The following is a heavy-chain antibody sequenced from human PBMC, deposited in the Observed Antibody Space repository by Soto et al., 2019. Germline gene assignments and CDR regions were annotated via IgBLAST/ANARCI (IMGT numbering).Heavy chain of an antibody. D-gene: IGHD3-22*01. J-gene: IGHJ4*02. V-gene: IGHV1-2*02. CDR3: AREGFPYYDSSGYFVADY. CDR1: GYTLTNYG. CDR2: INPNSGGT. Sequence: EASVKFPCKAAGYTLTNYGVAWVRQAPGQWLEWMGWINPNSGGTNYAQKFQGRVTMTRDTSISTAYMELSRLRSDDTAVYYCAREGFPYYDSSGYFVADYWGQGTLVTVSS.